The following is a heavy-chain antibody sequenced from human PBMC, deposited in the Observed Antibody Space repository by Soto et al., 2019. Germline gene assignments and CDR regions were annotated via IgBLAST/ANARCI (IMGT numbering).Heavy chain of an antibody. D-gene: IGHD3-3*01. CDR1: GGSISSYY. Sequence: SGTLSLTCTVSGGSISSYYWSWIRQPPGKGLEWIGYIYYSGSTNYNPSLKSRVTISVDTSKNQFSLKLSSVTAADTAVYYCARATYYDFWSGYSEKHYYYYYYMDVWGKGTTVTVSS. J-gene: IGHJ6*03. CDR2: IYYSGST. CDR3: ARATYYDFWSGYSEKHYYYYYYMDV. V-gene: IGHV4-59*08.